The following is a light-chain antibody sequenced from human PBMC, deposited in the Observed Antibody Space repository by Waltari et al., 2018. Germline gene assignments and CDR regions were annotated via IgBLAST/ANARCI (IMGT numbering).Light chain of an antibody. CDR1: TGAVTRDSF. V-gene: IGLV7-43*01. CDR3: LLYYDGAYV. Sequence: QTVVTQETSLTVSPGGAVTLTSRSSTGAVTRDSFRNWFQQKPGQPPRALIFSTSNKNSWTPARFSGSVLGGKAVLTLSGAQPEDEADYYCLLYYDGAYVFGPGTKVTVL. CDR2: STS. J-gene: IGLJ1*01.